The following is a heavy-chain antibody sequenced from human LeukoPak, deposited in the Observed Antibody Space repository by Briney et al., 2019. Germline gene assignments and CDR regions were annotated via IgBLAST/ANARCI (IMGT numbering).Heavy chain of an antibody. D-gene: IGHD3-22*01. V-gene: IGHV3-23*01. CDR2: ISGSGGST. J-gene: IGHJ4*02. Sequence: TGGSLRLSCAASGFTFSSYAMSWVRQAPGKGLEWVSAISGSGGSTYYADSVKGRFTISSENSKKTLYMQMNSLTDEARAGYYCAKDCVDYYDSSGYYWGAFDYWGQGTLVTVSS. CDR3: AKDCVDYYDSSGYYWGAFDY. CDR1: GFTFSSYA.